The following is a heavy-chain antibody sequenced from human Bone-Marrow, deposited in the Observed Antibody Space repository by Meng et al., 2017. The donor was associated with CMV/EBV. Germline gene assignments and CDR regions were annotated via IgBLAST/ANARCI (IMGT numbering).Heavy chain of an antibody. CDR2: IRYDGSNK. Sequence: GESLKISGAASGFTFSSYGMHWVRQAPGKGLEWVAFIRYDGSNKYYADSVKDRFTISRENSKNTLYLQMNSLRAEDTAVYYGPEDRTPSTRIVGGRGGGVDYWGQGTLVTVSS. V-gene: IGHV3-30*02. J-gene: IGHJ4*02. CDR1: GFTFSSYG. CDR3: PEDRTPSTRIVGGRGGGVDY. D-gene: IGHD1-26*01.